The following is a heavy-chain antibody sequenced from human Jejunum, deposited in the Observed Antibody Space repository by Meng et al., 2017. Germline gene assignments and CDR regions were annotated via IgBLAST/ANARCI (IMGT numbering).Heavy chain of an antibody. V-gene: IGHV4-4*02. CDR3: ARDWGCRDGYCFSGLLEF. Sequence: QVHLQESGPGLVRPSGTLTLTCSGPGDSISSNNRWTWVRQPPGRGLEWIGEIYHGGDTNYNPSLTSPVTISVDKSKNQFTLRLNSVTAADTAIYYCARDWGCRDGYCFSGLLEFWGQGILVTVSS. CDR1: GDSISSNNR. D-gene: IGHD2-15*01. CDR2: IYHGGDT. J-gene: IGHJ4*02.